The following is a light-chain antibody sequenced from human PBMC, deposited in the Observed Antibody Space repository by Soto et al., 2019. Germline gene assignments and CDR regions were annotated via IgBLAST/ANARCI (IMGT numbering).Light chain of an antibody. CDR1: QSVSSS. Sequence: IVLKQSPGTLSLSTGERATLSCRASQSVSSSLAWYQQKPGQAPRLLIYGASSRATGIPDRFSGSGSGPDFTLTISRLEPEDFAVYFCQHYGSSRTFGQGTIVDIK. CDR2: GAS. V-gene: IGKV3-20*01. J-gene: IGKJ1*01. CDR3: QHYGSSRT.